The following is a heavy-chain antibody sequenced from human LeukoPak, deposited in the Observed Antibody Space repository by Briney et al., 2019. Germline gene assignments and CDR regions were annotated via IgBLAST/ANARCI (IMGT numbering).Heavy chain of an antibody. CDR2: IKKDGSEQ. D-gene: IGHD6-19*01. CDR3: ARGAEYSGAWCQDY. J-gene: IGHJ4*02. CDR1: GFTVSSNY. Sequence: GGFLRLSCAGSGFTVSSNYMNWVRQAPGKGREWVATIKKDGSEQYYVDSMKGRLTISRDNAKNSVYLQMNSLRAEDTAVYYCARGAEYSGAWCQDYWGQGTLVTVSS. V-gene: IGHV3-7*01.